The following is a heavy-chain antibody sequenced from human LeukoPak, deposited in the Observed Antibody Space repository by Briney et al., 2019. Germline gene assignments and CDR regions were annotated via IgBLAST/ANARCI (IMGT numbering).Heavy chain of an antibody. J-gene: IGHJ6*02. D-gene: IGHD6-13*01. CDR3: ARDSRAAPPYGMDV. CDR1: GGSFSGYY. V-gene: IGHV4-34*01. Sequence: SETLSLTCAVYGGSFSGYYWSWIRQPPGKGLEWIGEINHSGSTNYNPSLKSRVTISVDTSKNQFSLKLSSVTAADTAVYYCARDSRAAPPYGMDVWGQGTTVTVSS. CDR2: INHSGST.